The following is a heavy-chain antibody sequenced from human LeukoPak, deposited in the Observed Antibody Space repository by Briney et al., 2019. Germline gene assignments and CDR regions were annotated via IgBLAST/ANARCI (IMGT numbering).Heavy chain of an antibody. CDR2: INPNSDGT. V-gene: IGHV1-2*02. J-gene: IGHJ5*02. CDR1: GYTFTGYY. CDR3: ARERRRLVGFDP. Sequence: GASVKVSCKASGYTFTGYYMHWVRQAPGQGLEWMGWINPNSDGTYYAQKFQGRVTMTRDTSISTAYMELSRLRSDDTAVYYCARERRRLVGFDPWGQGTLVTVSS.